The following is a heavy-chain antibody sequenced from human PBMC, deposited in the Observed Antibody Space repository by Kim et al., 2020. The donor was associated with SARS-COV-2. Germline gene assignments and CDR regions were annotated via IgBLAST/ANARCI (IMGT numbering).Heavy chain of an antibody. CDR2: IYYSGST. Sequence: SETLSLTCTVSGGSISSSSYYWGWIRQPPGKGLEWIGSIYYSGSTYYNPSLKSRVTISVDTSKNQFSLKLSSVTAADTAVYYCARASRDRGAGPPRPPPADWYFDLWGRGTLVTVSS. CDR1: GGSISSSSYY. V-gene: IGHV4-39*07. CDR3: ARASRDRGAGPPRPPPADWYFDL. J-gene: IGHJ2*01. D-gene: IGHD6-6*01.